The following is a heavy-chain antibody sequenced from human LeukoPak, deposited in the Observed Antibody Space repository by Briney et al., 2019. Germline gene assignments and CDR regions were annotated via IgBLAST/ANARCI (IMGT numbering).Heavy chain of an antibody. Sequence: PGGSLRLSCAASGFTFSDYYMSWIRQAPGKGLEWVSYISSSGGAIYYADSVKGRFTISRDNAKNSLYLQMNSLRAGDTAVYYCARENSITIFGVVIIDGFDYWGQGTLVTVSS. CDR2: ISSSGGAI. D-gene: IGHD3-3*01. J-gene: IGHJ4*02. CDR1: GFTFSDYY. CDR3: ARENSITIFGVVIIDGFDY. V-gene: IGHV3-11*01.